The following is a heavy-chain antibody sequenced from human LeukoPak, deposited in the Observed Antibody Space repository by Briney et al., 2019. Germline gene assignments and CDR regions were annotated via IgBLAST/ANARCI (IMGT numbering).Heavy chain of an antibody. Sequence: ASVKVSCKASGYTFTSYYMHWVRQAPGQGLEWMGIINPSGGSTSYAQKFQGRVTMTRDMSTSTDYMEPSSPRSEDTAVYYCARDNSVEDTAWWFDPWGQGTLVTVSS. CDR1: GYTFTSYY. CDR2: INPSGGST. J-gene: IGHJ5*02. D-gene: IGHD4-23*01. V-gene: IGHV1-46*01. CDR3: ARDNSVEDTAWWFDP.